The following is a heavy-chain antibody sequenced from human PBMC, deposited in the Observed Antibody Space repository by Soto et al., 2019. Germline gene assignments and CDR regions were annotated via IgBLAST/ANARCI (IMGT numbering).Heavy chain of an antibody. J-gene: IGHJ4*02. D-gene: IGHD3-9*01. CDR3: GRLEGLATISYYFDY. CDR1: GGSVSSSSYY. V-gene: IGHV4-39*01. CDR2: VYYSGGT. Sequence: SETLSLTCTVPGGSVSSSSYYWGWVRQPPGKGLEWIGSVYYSGGTYYNPSLESRVTISVDKSKNQFSLKLMSLSAADTAVYYCGRLEGLATISYYFDYWGQGALVTVSS.